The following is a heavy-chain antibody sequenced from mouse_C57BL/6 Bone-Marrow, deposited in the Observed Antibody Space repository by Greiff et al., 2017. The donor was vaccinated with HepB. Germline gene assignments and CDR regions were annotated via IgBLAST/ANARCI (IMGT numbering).Heavy chain of an antibody. CDR2: ISSGGSYN. CDR1: GFTFSSYG. V-gene: IGHV5-6*01. Sequence: EVQRVESGGDLVKPGGSLKLSCAASGFTFSSYGMSWVRQTPDKRLEWVATISSGGSYNYYPDSVKGRFTISRDNAKNTLYLQLSSLKSEYTAMYYCARHTGYDFDYWGQGTTLTVSS. D-gene: IGHD2-2*01. J-gene: IGHJ2*01. CDR3: ARHTGYDFDY.